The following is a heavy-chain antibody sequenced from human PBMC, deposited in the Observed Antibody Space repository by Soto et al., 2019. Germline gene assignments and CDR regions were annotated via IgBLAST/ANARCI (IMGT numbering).Heavy chain of an antibody. CDR1: GYTFTSYG. CDR2: ISAYNGNT. Sequence: QVQLVQSGAEVKKPGASVKVSCKASGYTFTSYGISWVRQAPGQGLEWMGWISAYNGNTNYAQKLQGRVTITADESTSTAYMELSSLRSEDTAVYYCARDRGYNWNFLFFYWGQGTLVTVSS. V-gene: IGHV1-18*04. CDR3: ARDRGYNWNFLFFY. D-gene: IGHD1-7*01. J-gene: IGHJ4*02.